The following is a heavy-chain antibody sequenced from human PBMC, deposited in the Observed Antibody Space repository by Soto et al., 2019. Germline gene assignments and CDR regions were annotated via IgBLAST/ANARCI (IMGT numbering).Heavy chain of an antibody. CDR2: ISSSRLNI. Sequence: DVQLVESGGGLVKPGGSLRLSCATSGFTFSSSTMTWVRQAPGKGLEWVSSISSSRLNIYYAESLKGRFTVSRDNDNTSRSLQMSSRRAEDTAVYSWARSSAGITGTGREFWGLGTLVTVSS. D-gene: IGHD1-7*01. J-gene: IGHJ4*02. CDR1: GFTFSSST. CDR3: ARSSAGITGTGREF. V-gene: IGHV3-21*04.